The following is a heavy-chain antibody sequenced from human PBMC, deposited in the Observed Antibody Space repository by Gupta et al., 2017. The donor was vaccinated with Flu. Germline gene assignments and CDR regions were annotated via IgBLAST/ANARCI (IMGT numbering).Heavy chain of an antibody. J-gene: IGHJ4*02. D-gene: IGHD3-22*01. CDR1: GFTFSRYA. CDR3: AKDALVGYYYDSSGLDY. V-gene: IGHV3-23*01. CDR2: ISGSGGST. Sequence: EVQLLESGGGLVQPGGSLRLSCAASGFTFSRYALSWAPQAPGKGLEWVSTISGSGGSTYYADSVKGRFTISRDNSKNTLFLQMNSLRAEDTAVYYCAKDALVGYYYDSSGLDYWGQGTLVTVSS.